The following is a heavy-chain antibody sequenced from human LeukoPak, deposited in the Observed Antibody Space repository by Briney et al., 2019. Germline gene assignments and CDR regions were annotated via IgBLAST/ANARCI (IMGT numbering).Heavy chain of an antibody. D-gene: IGHD3-22*01. Sequence: PGGSLRLSCAASGFTLSSYWMSWVRQAPGKGLEWVANIKKDGSERNYAESVKGRFTISRDNAKNSLYLQMNSLRAEDTAVYYCARELSDSSGGAFDIWGQGTMVTVSS. V-gene: IGHV3-7*03. CDR3: ARELSDSSGGAFDI. J-gene: IGHJ3*02. CDR2: IKKDGSER. CDR1: GFTLSSYW.